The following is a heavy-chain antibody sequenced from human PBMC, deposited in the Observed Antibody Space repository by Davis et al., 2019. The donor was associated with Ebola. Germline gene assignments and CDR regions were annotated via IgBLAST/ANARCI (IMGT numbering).Heavy chain of an antibody. CDR1: GGSISSGGYY. V-gene: IGHV4-34*01. D-gene: IGHD3-16*02. J-gene: IGHJ4*02. CDR3: ARGIRLGELSDEY. CDR2: INHSGST. Sequence: MPGGSLRLSCAVSGGSISSGGYYWSWIRQPPGKGLEWIGEINHSGSTNYNPSLKSRVTISVDTSKNQFSLKLSSVTAADTAVYYCARGIRLGELSDEYWGQGTLVTVSS.